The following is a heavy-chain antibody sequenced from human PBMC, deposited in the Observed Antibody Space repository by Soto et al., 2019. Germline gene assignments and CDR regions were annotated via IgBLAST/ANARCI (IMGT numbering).Heavy chain of an antibody. CDR1: GGTFSSYT. D-gene: IGHD4-17*01. J-gene: IGHJ4*02. V-gene: IGHV1-69*02. CDR2: IIPILGIA. CDR3: ASEVDTDYGGNSDVNNY. Sequence: QVQLVQSGAEVKKPGSSVKVSCKASGGTFSSYTISWVRQAPGQGLEWMGRIIPILGIANYAQKFQGRVTITADKSTSTAYMGLSSLRSEDTVVYYCASEVDTDYGGNSDVNNYWGQGTLVTVST.